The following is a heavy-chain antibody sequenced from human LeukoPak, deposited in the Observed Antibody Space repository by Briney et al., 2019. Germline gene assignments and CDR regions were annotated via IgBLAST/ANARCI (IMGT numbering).Heavy chain of an antibody. D-gene: IGHD2-2*01. V-gene: IGHV3-11*01. CDR2: ISLSGSTI. Sequence: PGGSLRLSCAASGFNFSDFYMNWIRQAPGKGLEWLSSISLSGSTITYAASVKGRVTVSGDNAKSSVFLQMHSLRADDTAVYYCAREASCSSTTCYFDYWGQGTLVTVSS. CDR3: AREASCSSTTCYFDY. J-gene: IGHJ4*02. CDR1: GFNFSDFY.